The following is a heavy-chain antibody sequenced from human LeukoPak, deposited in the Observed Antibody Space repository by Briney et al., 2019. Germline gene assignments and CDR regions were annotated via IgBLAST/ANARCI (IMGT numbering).Heavy chain of an antibody. CDR2: FSGSRGST. CDR1: GYTFSSYA. J-gene: IGHJ4*02. D-gene: IGHD1-7*01. V-gene: IGHV3-23*01. Sequence: GGSLRLSCAASGYTFSSYAMSWVRQAPGKGLEWVSAFSGSRGSTYYADSVKGRFTIPRDNSKNTLYLQMNSLRAEDTAVYYCANLYDWNYADYWGQGTLVTVSS. CDR3: ANLYDWNYADY.